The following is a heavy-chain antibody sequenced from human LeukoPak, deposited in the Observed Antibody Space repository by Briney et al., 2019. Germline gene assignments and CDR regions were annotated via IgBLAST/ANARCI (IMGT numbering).Heavy chain of an antibody. CDR3: ARKYNSGWWIDC. J-gene: IGHJ4*02. V-gene: IGHV3-53*01. CDR1: GFAVSSNY. D-gene: IGHD6-19*01. CDR2: ISSGGTT. Sequence: PGGSLRLSCAASGFAVSSNYMNWVRQAPGKGLEWVSFISSGGTTHYADSVKGRFTISRDNSKNTLHLHMNTLRAEDTAVYYCARKYNSGWWIDCWGQGTLVTVSS.